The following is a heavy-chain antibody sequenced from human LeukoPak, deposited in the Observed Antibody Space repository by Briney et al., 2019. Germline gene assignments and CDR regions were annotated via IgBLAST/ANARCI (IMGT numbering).Heavy chain of an antibody. CDR2: INHSGST. D-gene: IGHD1-26*01. CDR1: GGSFSGYY. J-gene: IGHJ4*02. V-gene: IGHV4-34*01. CDR3: ARLYSGSYIY. Sequence: SATLSLTCAVYGGSFSGYYWSWIRQPPGKGLEWIGEINHSGSTNYNPSLKSRVTISVDTSKNQFSLKLSSVTAADTAVYYCARLYSGSYIYWGQGTLVTVSS.